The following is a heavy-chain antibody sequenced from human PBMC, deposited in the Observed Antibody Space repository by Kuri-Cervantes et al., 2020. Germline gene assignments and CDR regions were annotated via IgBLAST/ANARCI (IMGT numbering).Heavy chain of an antibody. CDR3: ARENYYDSGAAFDI. CDR2: IQYDGSNS. Sequence: GESLKISCAASEFTFSSYGMHWVRRAPGKGLEWVAFIQYDGSNSYYADSVKGRFTISRDNSKNTLYLQMSSLRAEDTAVYYCARENYYDSGAAFDIWGQGTMVTVSS. V-gene: IGHV3-30*02. CDR1: EFTFSSYG. D-gene: IGHD3-22*01. J-gene: IGHJ3*02.